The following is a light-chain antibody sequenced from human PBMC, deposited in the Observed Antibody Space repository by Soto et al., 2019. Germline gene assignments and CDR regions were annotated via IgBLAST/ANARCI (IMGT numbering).Light chain of an antibody. CDR2: KVS. J-gene: IGKJ1*01. V-gene: IGKV2-30*01. CDR3: LQGTHWPPT. Sequence: DVVMTQSPLSLPVTLGQPASISCTSSQSLLYSNGNTYLHWFLQRPGQSPRRLIYKVSNRDSGVPDRFSGSGSGTDFTLRINRVEAEDVGVYYCLQGTHWPPTFGQGTKVEIE. CDR1: QSLLYSNGNTY.